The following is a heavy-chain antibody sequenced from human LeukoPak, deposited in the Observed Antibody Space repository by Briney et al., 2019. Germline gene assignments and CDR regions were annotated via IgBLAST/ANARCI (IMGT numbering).Heavy chain of an antibody. D-gene: IGHD2-2*01. J-gene: IGHJ5*02. CDR2: ISAYNGNT. V-gene: IGHV1-18*01. Sequence: ASVRVSCKASGYTFTSYGISWVRQAPGQGLELMGWISAYNGNTNYAQKLQGRVTMTTDTSTSTAYMELRSLRSDDTAGYYCARDRISADCSSTSCSMGWFDPWGQGTLVTVSS. CDR1: GYTFTSYG. CDR3: ARDRISADCSSTSCSMGWFDP.